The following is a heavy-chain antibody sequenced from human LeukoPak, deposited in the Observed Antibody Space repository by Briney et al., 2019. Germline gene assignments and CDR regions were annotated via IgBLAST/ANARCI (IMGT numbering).Heavy chain of an antibody. Sequence: SETLSLTCTVSGGSISSYYWSWIRQPPGKGLEWIGYIYYSGSTNYNPSLKSRVTISVDTSKNQFSLKLSSVTAADTAVYYCARQGRDYYYYYYGMDVWGQGATVTVSS. CDR1: GGSISSYY. J-gene: IGHJ6*02. V-gene: IGHV4-59*08. CDR2: IYYSGST. CDR3: ARQGRDYYYYYYGMDV. D-gene: IGHD2-21*02.